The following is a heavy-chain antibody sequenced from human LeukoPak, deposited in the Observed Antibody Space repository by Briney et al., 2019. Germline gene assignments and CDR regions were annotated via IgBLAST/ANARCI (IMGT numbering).Heavy chain of an antibody. J-gene: IGHJ4*02. CDR1: GGSFSGYY. CDR3: ARGGGIPTYYYDSSGDYYFDY. CDR2: INHSGST. V-gene: IGHV4-34*01. D-gene: IGHD3-22*01. Sequence: SETLSLTCAVYGGSFSGYYWSWIRQPPGKGLEWIGEINHSGSTNYNPSLKSRVTISVDTSKNQFSLKLSSVTAADTAVYYCARGGGIPTYYYDSSGDYYFDYWGQGTLVTVSS.